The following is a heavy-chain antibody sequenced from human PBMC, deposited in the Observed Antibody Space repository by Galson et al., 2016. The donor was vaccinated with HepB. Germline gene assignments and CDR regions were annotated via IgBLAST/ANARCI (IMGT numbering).Heavy chain of an antibody. CDR3: ARDRGYSYGTILGY. CDR1: GFPFDTYW. D-gene: IGHD5-18*01. CDR2: IKQDGSEQ. Sequence: SLRLSCAASGFPFDTYWMTWVRQAPGKGLEWVANIKQDGSEQYYVDSVKGRFTNSRDNGKNSLYLQVNNLRVEDTAVYYCARDRGYSYGTILGYWGQGTLVTVSS. J-gene: IGHJ4*02. V-gene: IGHV3-7*01.